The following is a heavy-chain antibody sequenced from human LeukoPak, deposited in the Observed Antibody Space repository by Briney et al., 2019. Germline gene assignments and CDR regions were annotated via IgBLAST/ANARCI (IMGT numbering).Heavy chain of an antibody. CDR3: ARDRAGGALDY. D-gene: IGHD2-8*02. V-gene: IGHV3-21*01. CDR2: ISSSSSYI. J-gene: IGHJ4*02. CDR1: GFTFSSYS. Sequence: GGSLRLSRAPSGFTFSSYSMNWVRQAPAKGLEWVSSISSSSSYIYYADSVKGRFTISRDNAKNSLYLQMNSLRAGDTAVYYCARDRAGGALDYWGQGTLVTVSS.